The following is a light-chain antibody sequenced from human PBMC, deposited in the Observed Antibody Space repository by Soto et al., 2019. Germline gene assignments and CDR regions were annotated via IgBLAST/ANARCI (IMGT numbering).Light chain of an antibody. J-gene: IGLJ1*01. Sequence: QSSLTQPPSAAGSPGQSVTISCTATNSDVGGYNYVSWYQQHPGNAPKLMIYEVSKRPSGVPDRFSGSKSGNTASLTVSGLQAEDEADYYCSSYAGSNNYVFVTGTKVTVL. CDR3: SSYAGSNNYV. CDR1: NSDVGGYNY. V-gene: IGLV2-8*01. CDR2: EVS.